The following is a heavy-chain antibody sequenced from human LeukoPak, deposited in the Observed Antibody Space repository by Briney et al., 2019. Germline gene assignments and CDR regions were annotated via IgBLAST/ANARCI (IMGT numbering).Heavy chain of an antibody. Sequence: GGSLRLSCTASGFTFNNYAMTWVRQAPGKGLEWVSAISGNAAWTYYTDSVKGRFTISRDNSKNTLYLQMNSLRAEATAIYYCARTYGDYAHLDFWGQGTLVTVSS. J-gene: IGHJ4*02. D-gene: IGHD4-17*01. CDR1: GFTFNNYA. CDR2: ISGNAAWT. CDR3: ARTYGDYAHLDF. V-gene: IGHV3-23*01.